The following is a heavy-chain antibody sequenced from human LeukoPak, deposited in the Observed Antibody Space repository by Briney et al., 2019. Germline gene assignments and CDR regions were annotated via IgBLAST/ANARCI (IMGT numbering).Heavy chain of an antibody. CDR2: IYYSGTT. V-gene: IGHV4-59*11. CDR3: ARAAAGTNDY. Sequence: PSETLSLTCTVSGGSISGHYWSWIRQPPGKGLEWIGYIYYSGTTNYNPSPKSRVTISLDTSKNQFSMKLSSVTAADTAVYYCARAAAGTNDYWGQGTLVTVSS. D-gene: IGHD6-13*01. CDR1: GGSISGHY. J-gene: IGHJ4*02.